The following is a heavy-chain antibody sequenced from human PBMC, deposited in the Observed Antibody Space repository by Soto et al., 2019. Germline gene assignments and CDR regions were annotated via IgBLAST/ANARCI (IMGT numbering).Heavy chain of an antibody. V-gene: IGHV4-59*01. Sequence: SETLSLTCTVSGGSISNYYWSWVRQPPGKGLEWLGYIYYSGSTNYNPSLKNRVTISLDTSKNQFSLQLSSVTAADTAMYYCARDDSAVAAQGWHALDIWGQGTMVTVSS. CDR3: ARDDSAVAAQGWHALDI. CDR1: GGSISNYY. D-gene: IGHD6-19*01. CDR2: IYYSGST. J-gene: IGHJ3*02.